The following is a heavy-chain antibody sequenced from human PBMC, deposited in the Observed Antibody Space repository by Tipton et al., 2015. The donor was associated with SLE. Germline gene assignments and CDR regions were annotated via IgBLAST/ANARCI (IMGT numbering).Heavy chain of an antibody. CDR1: GGSISSGSYY. V-gene: IGHV4-39*07. CDR2: INHSGST. Sequence: TLSLTCTVSGGSISSGSYYWSWIRQPPGKGLEWIGEINHSGSTNYNPSLKSRVTISVDTSKNQFSLKLSSVTAADTAVYYCARDEYSSGWYAYWGQGTLVTVSS. J-gene: IGHJ4*02. D-gene: IGHD6-19*01. CDR3: ARDEYSSGWYAY.